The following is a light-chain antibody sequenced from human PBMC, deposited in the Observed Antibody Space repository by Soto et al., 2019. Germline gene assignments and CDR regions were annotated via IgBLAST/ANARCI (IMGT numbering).Light chain of an antibody. Sequence: DIQMTQSPSYVSASVGDRVTITCRASQGIKNWLAWYQQKPGKAPNLLIYTGSSLQSGVPSRFSGSGSGTDFTLTINSLQPEDFAVYYCQQYAYWPETFGQGTRLEIK. V-gene: IGKV1-12*01. CDR2: TGS. CDR3: QQYAYWPET. CDR1: QGIKNW. J-gene: IGKJ5*01.